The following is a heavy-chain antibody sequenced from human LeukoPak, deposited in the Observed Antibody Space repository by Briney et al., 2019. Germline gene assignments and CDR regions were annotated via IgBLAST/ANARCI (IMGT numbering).Heavy chain of an antibody. D-gene: IGHD5-18*01. CDR2: LSYDGNSK. CDR3: AKLRVSGYTYGYGLDV. J-gene: IGHJ6*02. V-gene: IGHV3-30*18. CDR1: GFTFSSYG. Sequence: GGSLRLSCAASGFTFSSYGMHWVRQAPGKGLEWVAVLSYDGNSKFYADSVKGRFTISGDNSKNTLYLRMNSLRAEDTAVYYCAKLRVSGYTYGYGLDVWGQGTTVTVSS.